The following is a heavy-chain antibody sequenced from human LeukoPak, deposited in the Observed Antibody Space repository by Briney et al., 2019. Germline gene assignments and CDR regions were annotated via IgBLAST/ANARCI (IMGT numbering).Heavy chain of an antibody. CDR1: EFTLGSYW. CDR2: IRQDGNIK. D-gene: IGHD1-1*01. J-gene: IGHJ3*02. V-gene: IGHV3-7*01. Sequence: GGSLRLSCTASEFTLGSYWVSWVRQTPAKGLEWMANIRQDGNIKYYVDSVRGRFSISRDNAKNPLYLQMNNLRVDDTALYYCAREIVGYDAFDIWGQGTMVTVSS. CDR3: AREIVGYDAFDI.